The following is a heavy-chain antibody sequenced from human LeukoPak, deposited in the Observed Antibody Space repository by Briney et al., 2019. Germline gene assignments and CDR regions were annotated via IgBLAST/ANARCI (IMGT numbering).Heavy chain of an antibody. Sequence: PGRSLRLSCAASGFTFSTYGMHWVRQAPGKGLEWVAVIWYDGSNKYCADSVKGRFTISRDNSKNTLHLQMNSLRAEDTAVYYCARGIESRYYFDYWGQGTLVTVSS. CDR3: ARGIESRYYFDY. J-gene: IGHJ4*02. CDR1: GFTFSTYG. V-gene: IGHV3-33*01. D-gene: IGHD2-15*01. CDR2: IWYDGSNK.